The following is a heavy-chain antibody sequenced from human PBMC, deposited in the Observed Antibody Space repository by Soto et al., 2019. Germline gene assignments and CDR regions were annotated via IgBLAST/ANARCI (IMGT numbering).Heavy chain of an antibody. CDR1: GFSFTTAGVA. CDR3: AHSDGGYEIISFDF. D-gene: IGHD5-12*01. J-gene: IGHJ4*02. V-gene: IGHV2-5*01. Sequence: QITLQESGPTLVKPTQTLTLTCTFSGFSFTTAGVAVGWIRQTPGGALEWLTLIYYNDDRRFSPSLKARLTITGDTSKHQPVLSLTNVDPGVTATYFCAHSDGGYEIISFDFWGQGIPVTVSS. CDR2: IYYNDDR.